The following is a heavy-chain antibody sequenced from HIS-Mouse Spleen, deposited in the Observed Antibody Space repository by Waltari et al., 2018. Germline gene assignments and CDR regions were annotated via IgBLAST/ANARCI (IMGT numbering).Heavy chain of an antibody. CDR2: IYYCGTT. Sequence: QLQLQESGPGLVKPSETLSLTCTVSGGSISSSSYYWGRIRQPPGKGLEWVGSIYYCGTTYYNPSLKSRVTISVDTSKNQFSLKLSSVTAADTAVYYCAREIPYSSSWYDWYFDLWGRGTLVTVSS. V-gene: IGHV4-39*07. CDR3: AREIPYSSSWYDWYFDL. CDR1: GGSISSSSYY. D-gene: IGHD6-13*01. J-gene: IGHJ2*01.